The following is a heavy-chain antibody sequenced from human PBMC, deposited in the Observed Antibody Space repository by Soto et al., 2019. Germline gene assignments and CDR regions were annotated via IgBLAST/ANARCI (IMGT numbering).Heavy chain of an antibody. Sequence: PGESLKISCKGSGYSFTSYWISWVRQMPGKGLEWMGRIDPSDSYTNYSPSFQGHVTISADKSISTAYLQWSSLKASDTAMYYCATGPGSSSSVTLVDYWGQGTLVTVSS. J-gene: IGHJ4*02. CDR1: GYSFTSYW. CDR3: ATGPGSSSSVTLVDY. D-gene: IGHD6-6*01. CDR2: IDPSDSYT. V-gene: IGHV5-10-1*01.